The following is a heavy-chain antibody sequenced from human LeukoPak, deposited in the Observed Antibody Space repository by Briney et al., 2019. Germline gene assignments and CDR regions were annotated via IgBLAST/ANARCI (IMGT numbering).Heavy chain of an antibody. CDR3: ARNYGTLTGPDY. V-gene: IGHV1-69*01. Sequence: SVKVSCKASGGTFSSYAFSWVRQAPGQGLEWVGGIIPIFRTTNNAQKFQGRVTLTADESTTTVYMEVSSLRSEDSAVYYCARNYGTLTGPDYWGQGTLVTVSS. D-gene: IGHD3-9*01. CDR1: GGTFSSYA. CDR2: IIPIFRTT. J-gene: IGHJ4*02.